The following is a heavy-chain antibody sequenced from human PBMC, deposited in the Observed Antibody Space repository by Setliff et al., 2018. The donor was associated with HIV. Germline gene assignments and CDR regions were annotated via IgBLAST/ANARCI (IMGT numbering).Heavy chain of an antibody. CDR1: GFTFSSSW. V-gene: IGHV3-7*03. D-gene: IGHD1-26*01. J-gene: IGHJ3*02. CDR3: ARNTDVDSVYRPFHI. Sequence: GGSLRLSCAASGFTFSSSWMSWVRQAPGKGLEWVANINEDGSEKYYMDSVKGRFTISRDNAENSLFLQMNSLRAEDTAVYYCARNTDVDSVYRPFHIWGQGTMVTVSS. CDR2: INEDGSEK.